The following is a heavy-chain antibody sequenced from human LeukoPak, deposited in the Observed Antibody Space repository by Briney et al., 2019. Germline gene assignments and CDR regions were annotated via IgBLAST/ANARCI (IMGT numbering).Heavy chain of an antibody. CDR1: GFTYSSYA. V-gene: IGHV3-23*01. CDR3: AKTQGDCSSTSCYMGDFDY. Sequence: GGSLRLSCAASGFTYSSYAMSWVRQARGKGLAWVSVISGSGGSTFYADSGKGRFTISRDNSKNTLYLQMNSLRAEDTAVYYCAKTQGDCSSTSCYMGDFDYWGQGTLVTVSS. D-gene: IGHD2-2*02. CDR2: ISGSGGST. J-gene: IGHJ4*02.